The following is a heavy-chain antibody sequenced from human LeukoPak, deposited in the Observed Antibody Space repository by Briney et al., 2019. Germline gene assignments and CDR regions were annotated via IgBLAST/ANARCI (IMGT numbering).Heavy chain of an antibody. CDR3: AAELSSGYFDY. D-gene: IGHD3-22*01. Sequence: GASVKVSCKASGYTFTEYYMHWVRQAPGKGLEWMGGFDPEDDEKMYAQKFQGRVTMTEDTSTDTAYMELSSLRSEDTAVYYCAAELSSGYFDYWGQGTLVTVSS. CDR2: FDPEDDEK. V-gene: IGHV1-24*01. J-gene: IGHJ4*02. CDR1: GYTFTEYY.